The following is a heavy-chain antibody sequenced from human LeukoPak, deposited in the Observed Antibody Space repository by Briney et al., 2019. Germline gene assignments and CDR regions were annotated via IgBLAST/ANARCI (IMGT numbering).Heavy chain of an antibody. D-gene: IGHD3-22*01. V-gene: IGHV4-59*08. CDR3: ARQSWDGSSGYDY. CDR1: GGSISSYY. Sequence: SETLSLTCTVSGGSISSYYWSWIRQPPGKGLEWIGYIYYSGSTNYNPSLKSRVTISVDTSKNQFSLKLSSVTAADTAVYYCARQSWDGSSGYDYWGQGTLVTVSS. CDR2: IYYSGST. J-gene: IGHJ4*02.